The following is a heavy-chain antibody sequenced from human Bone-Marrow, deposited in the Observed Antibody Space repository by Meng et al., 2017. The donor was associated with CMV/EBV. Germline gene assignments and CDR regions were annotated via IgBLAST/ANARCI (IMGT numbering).Heavy chain of an antibody. CDR2: INPNSGGT. J-gene: IGHJ4*02. CDR1: GYTFTGYY. D-gene: IGHD3-10*01. V-gene: IGHV1-2*02. CDR3: SYGSGSYYPFDY. Sequence: QVKLVHSGAEVKKPGASVKVPCKASGYTFTGYYMHWVRQAPGQGLEWMGWINPNSGGTNYAQKFQGRVTMTRDTSISTAYMELSRLRSDDTAVYYCSYGSGSYYPFDYWGQGTLVTVSS.